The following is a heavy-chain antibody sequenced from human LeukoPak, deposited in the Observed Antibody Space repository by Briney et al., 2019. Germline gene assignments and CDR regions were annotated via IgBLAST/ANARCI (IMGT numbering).Heavy chain of an antibody. CDR2: IIPIFGTA. CDR1: GYTFTSYG. J-gene: IGHJ4*02. Sequence: SVKVSCKASGYTFTSYGISWVRQAPGQGLEWMGGIIPIFGTANYAQKFQGRVTITADESTSTAYMELSSLRSEDTAVYYCARGGGLDYYDSSGYYYGWGQGTLVTVSS. D-gene: IGHD3-22*01. V-gene: IGHV1-69*13. CDR3: ARGGGLDYYDSSGYYYG.